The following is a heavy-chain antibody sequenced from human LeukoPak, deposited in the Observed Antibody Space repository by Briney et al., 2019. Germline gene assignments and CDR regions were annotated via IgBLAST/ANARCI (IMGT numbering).Heavy chain of an antibody. Sequence: SETLSLTCNVSGDSIRGFYWGWIRQPPGKGLEWIGYFDYSGGSNYNPALESRVIISVDTSKNQFSLKLSSVTAADTAVYYCARKDRGSSSHMDVWGKGTTVTVSS. V-gene: IGHV4-59*01. CDR2: FDYSGGS. J-gene: IGHJ6*03. D-gene: IGHD2-2*01. CDR3: ARKDRGSSSHMDV. CDR1: GDSIRGFY.